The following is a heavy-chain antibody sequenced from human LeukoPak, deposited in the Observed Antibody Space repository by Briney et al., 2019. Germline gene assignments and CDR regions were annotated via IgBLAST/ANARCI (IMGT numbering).Heavy chain of an antibody. V-gene: IGHV3-48*04. CDR2: ISSSSSTT. CDR1: GFTFSSYS. CDR3: AREGSYYYGSGSYHPNDY. D-gene: IGHD3-10*01. Sequence: QAGGSLRLSCAASGFTFSSYSMNWVRQAPGKGLEWVSYISSSSSTTYYADSVKGRFTISRDNAKNSLYLQMNSLRAEDTAVYYCAREGSYYYGSGSYHPNDYWGQGTLVTVSP. J-gene: IGHJ4*02.